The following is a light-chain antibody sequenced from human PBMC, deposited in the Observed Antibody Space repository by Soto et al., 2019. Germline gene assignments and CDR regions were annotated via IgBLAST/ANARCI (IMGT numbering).Light chain of an antibody. CDR1: KLGDKY. J-gene: IGLJ2*01. CDR2: QDS. V-gene: IGLV3-1*01. CDR3: QAWDRSTRVV. Sequence: SYELTQPPSVSVSPGQTASITCSGDKLGDKYACWYQQKPGQSPVLVIYQDSKRPSGIPERFSGSNSGNTATLTISGTQAMDEADYYCQAWDRSTRVVFGGGTKVTVL.